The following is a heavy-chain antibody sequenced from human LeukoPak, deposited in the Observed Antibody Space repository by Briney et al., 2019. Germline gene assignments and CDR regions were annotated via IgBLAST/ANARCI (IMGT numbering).Heavy chain of an antibody. CDR2: MSGSGAKT. V-gene: IGHV3-23*01. D-gene: IGHD3-10*01. J-gene: IGHJ4*02. CDR3: AKDSIGATGFGSGDY. Sequence: GGSLRLSCAASGFTFSSYAMTWVRQAPGKGLKWVSDMSGSGAKTHYGDSVKGRFTISRDNSKNTLYLQMNSLRAEDTAVYYCAKDSIGATGFGSGDYWGQGTLVTVSS. CDR1: GFTFSSYA.